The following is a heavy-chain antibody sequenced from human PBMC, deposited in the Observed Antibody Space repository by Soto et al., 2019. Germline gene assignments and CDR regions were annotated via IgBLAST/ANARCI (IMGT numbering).Heavy chain of an antibody. D-gene: IGHD2-15*01. V-gene: IGHV3-49*03. CDR1: GFTFGDYA. J-gene: IGHJ4*02. CDR3: TRAGVVVVVAGVVDY. CDR2: IRSKAYGGTT. Sequence: GGSLRLSCTASGFTFGDYAMSWFRQAPGKGLEWVGFIRSKAYGGTTEYAASVKGRFTISRDDSKSIAYLQMNSLKTEDTAVYYCTRAGVVVVVAGVVDYWGQGTLVTVSS.